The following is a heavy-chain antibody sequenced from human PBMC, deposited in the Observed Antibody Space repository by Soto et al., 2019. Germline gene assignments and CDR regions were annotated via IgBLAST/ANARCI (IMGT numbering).Heavy chain of an antibody. CDR2: INPYNGNT. J-gene: IGHJ5*02. V-gene: IGHV1-18*04. Sequence: QAQLVQSGAEVRRPGASVKVSCKASGFTFTNYGISWVRQAPGQGLEWMGWINPYNGNTVYAQNLQGRVTMTTDTSTSTADVELTSLSSDDTALYSCARDSTSRSCPSGSCPRGGWFDPWGKGSVLTVSS. CDR1: GFTFTNYG. D-gene: IGHD1-26*01. CDR3: ARDSTSRSCPSGSCPRGGWFDP.